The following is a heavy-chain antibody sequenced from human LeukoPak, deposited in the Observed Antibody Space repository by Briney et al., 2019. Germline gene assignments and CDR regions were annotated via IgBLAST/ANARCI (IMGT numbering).Heavy chain of an antibody. D-gene: IGHD3-10*01. J-gene: IGHJ4*02. CDR3: AKGGLRSGSYHDY. Sequence: GRSLRLSCAASGFTFSSYGMHWVRQAPGKGLEWVAVIYYDGNNEYYVDSVKGRFTISRDNSKNTLYLQMNSLRAEDTAVYYCAKGGLRSGSYHDYWGQGTLVTVSS. CDR1: GFTFSSYG. V-gene: IGHV3-30*18. CDR2: IYYDGNNE.